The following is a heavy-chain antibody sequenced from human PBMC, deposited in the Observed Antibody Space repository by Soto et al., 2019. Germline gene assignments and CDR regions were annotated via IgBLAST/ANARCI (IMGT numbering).Heavy chain of an antibody. Sequence: QVQLQESGPGLVKPSGTLSLTCAVSGGSISSSNWWSWVRQPPGKGLEWIGEIYDSGSTNYNPSLKSRVTISVDKSKNQSALKLSSVTAADTAVYYCARDPGDGDYEGYYYYGMDVWGQGTTVTVSS. D-gene: IGHD4-17*01. CDR3: ARDPGDGDYEGYYYYGMDV. CDR1: GGSISSSNW. J-gene: IGHJ6*02. V-gene: IGHV4-4*02. CDR2: IYDSGST.